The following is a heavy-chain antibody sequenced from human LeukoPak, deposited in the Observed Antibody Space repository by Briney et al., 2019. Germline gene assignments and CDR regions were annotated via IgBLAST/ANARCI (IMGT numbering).Heavy chain of an antibody. CDR2: IYYSGST. Sequence: SETLSLTCTVSGGSISSYYWSWIRQPPGKGLEWIGYIYYSGSTNYNPSLKSRSTILLDTSKNQFSLNLRSVIAADTAVYYCAGLPAHRPLDYWGQGILVTVSS. CDR3: AGLPAHRPLDY. J-gene: IGHJ4*02. CDR1: GGSISSYY. V-gene: IGHV4-59*01. D-gene: IGHD2-21*02.